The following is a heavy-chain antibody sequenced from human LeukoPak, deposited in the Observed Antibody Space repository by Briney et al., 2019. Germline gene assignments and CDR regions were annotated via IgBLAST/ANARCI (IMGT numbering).Heavy chain of an antibody. V-gene: IGHV1-18*01. Sequence: ASVKVSCKASGYTFTSYGISWVRQAPGQGLEWMGWISAYNGNTNYAQKLQGRVTMTTDTSTSTAYMELRSLRSDGTAVYYCARGRLRWSFDAFDIWGQGTMVTVSS. CDR3: ARGRLRWSFDAFDI. D-gene: IGHD4-17*01. CDR2: ISAYNGNT. CDR1: GYTFTSYG. J-gene: IGHJ3*02.